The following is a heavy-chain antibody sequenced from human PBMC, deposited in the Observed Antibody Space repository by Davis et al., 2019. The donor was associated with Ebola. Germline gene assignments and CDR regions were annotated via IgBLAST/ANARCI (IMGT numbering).Heavy chain of an antibody. CDR3: ATYDFWSGYHSPFDY. CDR2: IYYSGST. CDR1: GGSISSSSYY. Sequence: MPGGSLRLSCTVSGGSISSSSYYWGWIRQPPGKGLEWIGSIYYSGSTYYNPSLKSRVTISVDTSKNQFSLKLSSVTAADTAVYYCATYDFWSGYHSPFDYWGQGTLVTVSS. D-gene: IGHD3-3*01. V-gene: IGHV4-39*01. J-gene: IGHJ4*02.